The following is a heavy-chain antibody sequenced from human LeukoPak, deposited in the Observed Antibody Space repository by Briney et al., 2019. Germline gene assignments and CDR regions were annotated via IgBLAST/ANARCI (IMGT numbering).Heavy chain of an antibody. CDR1: GFTFSSYG. CDR3: AKGSDLWFGET. V-gene: IGHV3-23*01. CDR2: ISGGGDRT. J-gene: IGHJ4*02. Sequence: GGSLRLSCAASGFTFSSYGMHWVRQAPGKGLEWVSVISGGGDRTYYADSVKGRFTISRDNSKNTLYLRMNSLRAEDSAVFYCAKGSDLWFGETWGQGTLVTVSS. D-gene: IGHD3-10*01.